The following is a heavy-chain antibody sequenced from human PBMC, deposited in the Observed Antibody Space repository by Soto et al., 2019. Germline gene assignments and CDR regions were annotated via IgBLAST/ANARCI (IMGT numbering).Heavy chain of an antibody. CDR3: AHSRDPNYDLWRWYYCGFGV. V-gene: IGHV2-5*01. CDR2: IYWNDDE. CDR1: GFSLTTSGVG. Sequence: QITLKESGPTLVKPTQTLTLTCSFSGFSLTTSGVGVGWIRQPPGKALEWLALIYWNDDERYSSSLKSRLTITKDTSKNQVVLSMTNMDPADTGTYFCAHSRDPNYDLWRWYYCGFGVWGQGTVVTVSS. D-gene: IGHD3-3*01. J-gene: IGHJ3*01.